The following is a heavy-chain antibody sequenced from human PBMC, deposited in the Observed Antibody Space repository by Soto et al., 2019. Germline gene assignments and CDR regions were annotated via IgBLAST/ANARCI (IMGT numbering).Heavy chain of an antibody. CDR3: ASAYSYERFDS. CDR2: INSDGSDI. V-gene: IGHV3-74*01. J-gene: IGHJ4*02. Sequence: GGSLRLSCSASGYWMHWVRQAPGKGLVWVSRINSDGSDITYADSVKGRFTISRDNAKNTLYLQMNSLRAEDTAVYYCASAYSYERFDSWGQGTLVTVSS. CDR1: GYW. D-gene: IGHD5-18*01.